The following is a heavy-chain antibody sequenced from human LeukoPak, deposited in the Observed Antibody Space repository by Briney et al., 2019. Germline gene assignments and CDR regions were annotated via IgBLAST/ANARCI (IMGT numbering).Heavy chain of an antibody. J-gene: IGHJ4*02. CDR1: GFSFSDYD. D-gene: IGHD3-16*01. V-gene: IGHV3-21*01. CDR3: GRAFPPLRTASAGDL. CDR2: ISGRSSHV. Sequence: GSLRLSCSASGFSFSDYDMNWFRQAPGKGLEWISSISGRSSHVYYGDSVKGRFSISRDNAMNPVFLQMNSLGVDDTAVYYCGRAFPPLRTASAGDLWGQGTLVTVSS.